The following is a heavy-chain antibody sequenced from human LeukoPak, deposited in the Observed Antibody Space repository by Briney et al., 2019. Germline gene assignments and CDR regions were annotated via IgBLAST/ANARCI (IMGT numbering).Heavy chain of an antibody. J-gene: IGHJ4*02. CDR1: GYPFTKNF. V-gene: IGHV1-2*02. D-gene: IGHD4-17*01. Sequence: ASVKVSCKASGYPFTKNFLHWVRQAPGQGLEWMGWINPNDGGTLYAQKFQGRVTMTTDTSIATAYMEMSTLTSDDTAVYYCARDDYGDLQYFENWGQGTLVTVSS. CDR2: INPNDGGT. CDR3: ARDDYGDLQYFEN.